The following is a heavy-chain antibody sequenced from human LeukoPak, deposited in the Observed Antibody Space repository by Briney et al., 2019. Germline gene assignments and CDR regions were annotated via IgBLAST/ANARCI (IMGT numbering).Heavy chain of an antibody. CDR1: GITFGDYA. J-gene: IGHJ4*02. D-gene: IGHD1-14*01. Sequence: PGRSLRLSCTASGITFGDYAVSWVRQAPGKGLEWVSFIRVKAFGKTTEYAASVKGRFTISRDDSNNIAYLQMNSLETEDTAVYFCTRDHNNVFDYWGQGTLVTVSS. CDR2: IRVKAFGKTT. CDR3: TRDHNNVFDY. V-gene: IGHV3-49*04.